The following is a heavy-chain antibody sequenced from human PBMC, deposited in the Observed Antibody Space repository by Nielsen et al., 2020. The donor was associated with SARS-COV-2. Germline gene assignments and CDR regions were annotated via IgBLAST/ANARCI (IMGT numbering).Heavy chain of an antibody. J-gene: IGHJ1*01. CDR1: GFTFSSYA. V-gene: IGHV3-30*04. Sequence: GGSLRLSCAASGFTFSSYAMHWVRQAPGKGLEWVAVISYDGSNKYYADSVKGRFTISRDNSKNTLYLQMNSLRAEDTAVYYCARAYSKYDPGYFQHWGQGTLVTVSS. CDR2: ISYDGSNK. CDR3: ARAYSKYDPGYFQH. D-gene: IGHD4-11*01.